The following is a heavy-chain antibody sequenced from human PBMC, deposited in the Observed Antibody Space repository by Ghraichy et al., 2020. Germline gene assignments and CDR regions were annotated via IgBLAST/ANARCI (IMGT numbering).Heavy chain of an antibody. J-gene: IGHJ4*02. CDR3: ARGRDSGDYYFDY. CDR2: IIPIFGTA. D-gene: IGHD1-26*01. Sequence: SVKVSCKASGGTFSSYAISWVRQAPGQGLEWMGGIIPIFGTANYAQKFQGRVTITADESTSTAYMELSSLRSEDTAVYYCARGRDSGDYYFDYWGQGTLVTVSS. CDR1: GGTFSSYA. V-gene: IGHV1-69*13.